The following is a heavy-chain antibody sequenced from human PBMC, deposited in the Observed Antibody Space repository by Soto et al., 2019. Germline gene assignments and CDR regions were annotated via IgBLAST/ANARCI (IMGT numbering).Heavy chain of an antibody. V-gene: IGHV4-34*01. CDR2: INHLGSI. J-gene: IGHJ6*03. Sequence: SETLSLTCVVSGGSISDYFWSWIRQPPGMALEWIGEINHLGSINYNPSLKSRVTMSVDTSKNQFSLTLNSVTAADTATYYCARGGISHWAYFYYMDVWDRGTTVTVS. D-gene: IGHD2-21*01. CDR3: ARGGISHWAYFYYMDV. CDR1: GGSISDYF.